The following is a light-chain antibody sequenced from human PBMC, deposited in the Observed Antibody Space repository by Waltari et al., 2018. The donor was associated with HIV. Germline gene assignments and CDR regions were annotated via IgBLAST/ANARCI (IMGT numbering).Light chain of an antibody. CDR3: QQYDSGPRGIT. CDR1: QSISAK. V-gene: IGKV3-15*01. CDR2: EVG. J-gene: IGKJ2*01. Sequence: EIVMTQSPPTLSVSPGQRVTLSCRASQSISAKVAWYQQRPGQAPRLLIYEVGTGPTGIPARFSGSGSGTEFTLTISSLQSEDFATYFCQQYDSGPRGITFGQGTMLEIK.